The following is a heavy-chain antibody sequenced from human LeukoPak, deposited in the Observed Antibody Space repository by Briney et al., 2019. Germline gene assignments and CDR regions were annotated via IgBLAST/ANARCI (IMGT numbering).Heavy chain of an antibody. J-gene: IGHJ4*02. CDR1: GGSISSYY. V-gene: IGHV4-59*01. CDR2: IYYSGST. D-gene: IGHD6-19*01. Sequence: SETLSLTCTVSGGSISSYYWSWIRQPPGKGLEWIGYIYYSGSTNYNPSLKSRVTISIDTSKKQFSLKLSSVTAADTAVYYCASQSGYSSGWYDYWGQGTLVTVSS. CDR3: ASQSGYSSGWYDY.